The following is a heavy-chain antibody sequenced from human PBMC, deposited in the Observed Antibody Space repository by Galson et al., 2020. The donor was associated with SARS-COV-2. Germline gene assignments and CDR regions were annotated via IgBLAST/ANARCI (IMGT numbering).Heavy chain of an antibody. CDR2: INPSGGST. CDR3: SRANYYDSRCFYFDS. J-gene: IGHJ4*02. Sequence: ASVKVSCKASGYTFTRYYMHWVRQAPGQGLEWMGTINPSGGSTSYAQKFQGRVTMTRDTATTTVYMELSSLRSEDTAIYYCSRANYYDSRCFYFDSWGQGTLVTVSS. D-gene: IGHD3-22*01. V-gene: IGHV1-46*03. CDR1: GYTFTRYY.